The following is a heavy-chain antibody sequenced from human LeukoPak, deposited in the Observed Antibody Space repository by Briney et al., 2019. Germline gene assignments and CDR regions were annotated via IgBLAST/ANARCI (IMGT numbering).Heavy chain of an antibody. V-gene: IGHV3-74*01. J-gene: IGHJ5*01. CDR2: IQSDGST. Sequence: GGSLRLSCVASGFTFSSYWMHWVRQTPGPGLMWVARIQSDGSTIYADSVQSRFTISRDNAKNTVYLQMNSLRVDDTAVYFCTRAITYFYGSVTYDWFESWGQGIRVTVSS. CDR1: GFTFSSYW. CDR3: TRAITYFYGSVTYDWFES. D-gene: IGHD3-10*01.